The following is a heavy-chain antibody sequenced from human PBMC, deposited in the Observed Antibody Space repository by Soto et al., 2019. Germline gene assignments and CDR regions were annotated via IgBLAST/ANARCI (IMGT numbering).Heavy chain of an antibody. CDR2: IYSGGST. V-gene: IGHV3-66*01. Sequence: EVQLVESGGGLVQPGGSPRLSCAASGFTVSSNYMSWVRQAPGKGLEWVSVIYSGGSTYYADSVKGRFTISRDNSKNTLYLQMNSLRAEDTAVYYCAREQFLEWLSVYYFDYWGQGTLVTVSS. CDR1: GFTVSSNY. CDR3: AREQFLEWLSVYYFDY. J-gene: IGHJ4*02. D-gene: IGHD3-3*01.